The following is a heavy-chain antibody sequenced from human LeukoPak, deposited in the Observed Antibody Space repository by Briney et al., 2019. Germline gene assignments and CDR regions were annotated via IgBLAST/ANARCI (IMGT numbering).Heavy chain of an antibody. CDR2: IYYSGST. Sequence: SETLSLTCTVSGGSISSGDYYWSWSRQPPGKGLEWIGYIYYSGSTYYNPSLKSRVTISLDTSKNQFSLKLSSVTAADTAVYYCARTDFWSGYSYNWFDPWGQGTLVTVSS. J-gene: IGHJ5*02. CDR1: GGSISSGDYY. V-gene: IGHV4-30-4*08. CDR3: ARTDFWSGYSYNWFDP. D-gene: IGHD3-3*01.